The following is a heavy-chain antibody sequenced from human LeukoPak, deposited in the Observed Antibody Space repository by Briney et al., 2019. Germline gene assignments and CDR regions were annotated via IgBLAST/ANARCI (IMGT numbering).Heavy chain of an antibody. J-gene: IGHJ5*02. D-gene: IGHD2-2*01. CDR2: FDPEDGET. CDR3: ATLYCSSTSCKTNNWFDP. CDR1: GYTLTELS. V-gene: IGHV1-24*01. Sequence: ASVKVSCKVSGYTLTELSMRWVRQAPGKGLEWMGGFDPEDGETIYAQKFQGRVTMTEDTSTDTAYMELSSLRSEDTAVYYCATLYCSSTSCKTNNWFDPWGQGTLVTVSS.